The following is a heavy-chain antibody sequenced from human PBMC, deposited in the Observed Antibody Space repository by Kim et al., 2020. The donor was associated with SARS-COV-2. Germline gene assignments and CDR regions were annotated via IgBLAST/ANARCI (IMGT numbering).Heavy chain of an antibody. J-gene: IGHJ4*02. V-gene: IGHV1-69*13. CDR3: GGDSSGYFDY. CDR1: GGTFSSYA. CDR2: IIPIFGTA. D-gene: IGHD3-22*01. Sequence: SVKVSCKASGGTFSSYAISWVLQAPGQGLEWMGGIIPIFGTANYAQKFQGRVTITADESTSTAYMELSSLRSEDTAVYYCGGDSSGYFDYWGQGTLVTVSS.